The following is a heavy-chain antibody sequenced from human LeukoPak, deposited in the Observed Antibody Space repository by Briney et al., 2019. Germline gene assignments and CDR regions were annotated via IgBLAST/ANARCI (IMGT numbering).Heavy chain of an antibody. D-gene: IGHD3-3*01. Sequence: SQTLSLTCTVSGGSISSGGYYWSWIRQHPGKGLEWIGYIYYSGSTYYNPSLKSRVTISVDTSKNQISLKLSSVTAADTAVYYCARDDFWSGYLHDWGQGTLVTVSS. CDR2: IYYSGST. J-gene: IGHJ4*02. V-gene: IGHV4-31*03. CDR1: GGSISSGGYY. CDR3: ARDDFWSGYLHD.